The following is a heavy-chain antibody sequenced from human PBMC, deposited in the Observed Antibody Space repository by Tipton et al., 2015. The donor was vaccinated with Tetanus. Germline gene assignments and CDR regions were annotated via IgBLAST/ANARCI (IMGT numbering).Heavy chain of an antibody. CDR1: GFTFSSYS. D-gene: IGHD1-26*01. Sequence: LRLSCAASGFTFSSYSMNWVRQIPGKGLEWVSSISGSSDYIHYADSVKGRFTISRDNAKNSVYLQMNGLRAEDTAVYFCARPSPQSGGFWSFDLWGRGTLVAVSS. J-gene: IGHJ2*01. CDR3: ARPSPQSGGFWSFDL. V-gene: IGHV3-21*06. CDR2: ISGSSDYI.